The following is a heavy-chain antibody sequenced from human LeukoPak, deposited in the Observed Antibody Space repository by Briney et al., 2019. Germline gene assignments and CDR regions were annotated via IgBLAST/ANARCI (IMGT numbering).Heavy chain of an antibody. CDR1: GFTFSNYA. D-gene: IGHD1-26*01. CDR2: ISGSAGNT. V-gene: IGHV3-23*01. J-gene: IGHJ4*02. Sequence: PGGSLRLPCAASGFTFSNYAMSWVRQAPGKGLEWVSAISGSAGNTYYADSVKGRFTISRDNSRNTQYLQMNSLRAEDTAIYYCANVEWPLDYWGQGTLVTVSS. CDR3: ANVEWPLDY.